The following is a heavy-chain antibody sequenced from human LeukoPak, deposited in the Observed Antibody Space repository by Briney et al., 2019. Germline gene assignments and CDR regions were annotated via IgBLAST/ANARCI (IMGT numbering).Heavy chain of an antibody. CDR3: AKKPGTTEDPFDY. D-gene: IGHD1-7*01. J-gene: IGHJ4*02. Sequence: GGSLRLSCAASGFTFSSYWMNWVRQAPGKGLLWVSRINSDGSTTNYADSVKGRFTISRDNAKNTLYLQMNSLRAEDTALYYCAKKPGTTEDPFDYWGQGTLVTVSS. V-gene: IGHV3-74*01. CDR2: INSDGSTT. CDR1: GFTFSSYW.